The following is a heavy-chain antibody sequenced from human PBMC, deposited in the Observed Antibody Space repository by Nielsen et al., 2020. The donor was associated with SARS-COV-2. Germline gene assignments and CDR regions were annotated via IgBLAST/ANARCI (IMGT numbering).Heavy chain of an antibody. CDR1: GGSISSGDYY. Sequence: SETLSLTCTVSGGSISSGDYYWTWIRQPPGKGLDYIGYISYSGSNYYNPSLKSRVTISGDTSKNQFSLKLNSVTAADTAVYYCVRGGSYYDYWGQGSLVTVSS. CDR2: ISYSGSN. V-gene: IGHV4-30-4*01. D-gene: IGHD3-16*01. J-gene: IGHJ4*02. CDR3: VRGGSYYDY.